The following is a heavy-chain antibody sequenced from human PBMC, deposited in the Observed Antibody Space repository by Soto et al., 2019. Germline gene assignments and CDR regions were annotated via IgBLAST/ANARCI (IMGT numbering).Heavy chain of an antibody. V-gene: IGHV3-23*01. CDR2: ISGSGGST. J-gene: IGHJ4*02. Sequence: GGSLRLSCAASGFTFSSYAMSWVRQAPGKGLEWVSGISGSGGSTYYPDSLKGRFTISRDNSKNTLYLQMKSLRAEDTAVYSCAKDLLGYCSGGSCYAGYFDYWGQGTLVTVSS. D-gene: IGHD2-15*01. CDR1: GFTFSSYA. CDR3: AKDLLGYCSGGSCYAGYFDY.